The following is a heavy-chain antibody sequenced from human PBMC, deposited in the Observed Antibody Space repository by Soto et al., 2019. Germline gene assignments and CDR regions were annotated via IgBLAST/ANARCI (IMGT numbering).Heavy chain of an antibody. CDR3: ARRRFGEPIRP. J-gene: IGHJ5*02. CDR1: GGSISSGGYY. D-gene: IGHD3-10*01. Sequence: QVQLQESGPGLVKPSQTLSLTCTVSGGSISSGGYYWSWIRQQPGKGLEWIGYIYYSGSNYYNPSLKSRVTISVDTSKNQFSLKLSSVTAADTAVYYCARRRFGEPIRPWGQGTLVTVSS. V-gene: IGHV4-31*03. CDR2: IYYSGSN.